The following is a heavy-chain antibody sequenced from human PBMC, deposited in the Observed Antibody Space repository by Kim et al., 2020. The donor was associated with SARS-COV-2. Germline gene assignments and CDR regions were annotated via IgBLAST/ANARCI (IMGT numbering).Heavy chain of an antibody. CDR3: ARGRGTTSGYFYDH. D-gene: IGHD5-12*01. CDR1: GFSFSNYE. Sequence: GGSLRLSCAVSGFSFSNYEMNWVRQVPGKGLEWVSYISSSGTTIFYADSVKGRFTISRDNAKNSLFLQMNSLSAEDTAVYSCARGRGTTSGYFYDHWGQGTLVTVSS. V-gene: IGHV3-48*03. J-gene: IGHJ4*02. CDR2: ISSSGTTI.